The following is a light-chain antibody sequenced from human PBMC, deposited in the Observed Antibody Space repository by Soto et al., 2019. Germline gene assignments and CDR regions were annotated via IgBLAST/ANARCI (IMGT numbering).Light chain of an antibody. Sequence: EIVLTQSPATLSLSPGERATLSCRASQSVSSYLAWYQQKPGQAPRLLIYDASNRSTGIPARFSGSGSGTDFTLTISCLEPEDFAVYYCQQRSNLLTFGGGTKVEIK. CDR1: QSVSSY. CDR3: QQRSNLLT. V-gene: IGKV3-11*01. CDR2: DAS. J-gene: IGKJ4*01.